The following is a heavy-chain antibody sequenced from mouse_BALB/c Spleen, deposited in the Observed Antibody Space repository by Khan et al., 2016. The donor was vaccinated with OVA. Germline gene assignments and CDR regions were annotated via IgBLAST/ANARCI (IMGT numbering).Heavy chain of an antibody. CDR3: ARGARATYYFDY. Sequence: EVQLQESGPGLVKPSQSLSLTCSVTGYSITSGYYWNWIRQFPGNKLEWMGYISYDGSDNCKPSLKNRFSITRDTSKNQFFLKLKSVTTEDTATYYCARGARATYYFDYWGQGTSLTVSS. V-gene: IGHV3-6*02. CDR1: GYSITSGYY. CDR2: ISYDGSD. D-gene: IGHD3-1*01. J-gene: IGHJ2*03.